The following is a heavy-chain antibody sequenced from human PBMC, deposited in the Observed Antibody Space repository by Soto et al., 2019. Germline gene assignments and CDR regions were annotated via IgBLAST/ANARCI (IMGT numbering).Heavy chain of an antibody. D-gene: IGHD3-10*01. CDR1: GFTFSSYW. V-gene: IGHV3-74*01. J-gene: IGHJ5*02. Sequence: GGSLRLSCAASGFTFSSYWMHWVRQAPGKGLVWVSRINSDGSSTSYADSVKGRFTISRDNAKNTLYLQMNSLRAEDTAVYYCARDLGRGSGSYYNELNWFDPWGQGTLVTVSS. CDR2: INSDGSST. CDR3: ARDLGRGSGSYYNELNWFDP.